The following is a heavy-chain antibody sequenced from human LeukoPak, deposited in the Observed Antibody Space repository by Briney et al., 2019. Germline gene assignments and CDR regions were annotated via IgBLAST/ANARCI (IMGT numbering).Heavy chain of an antibody. CDR3: AAFYGGKPDY. D-gene: IGHD4-17*01. CDR2: ISDSSSTI. CDR1: GFTFSTYS. J-gene: IGHJ4*02. Sequence: PGGSLRLSCTASGFTFSTYSMIWVRQAPGKGLEWVSYISDSSSTIYYADSVKGRFTISRDNAKNSPYLQMNSLRAEDTAVYYCAAFYGGKPDYWGQGTLVTVSS. V-gene: IGHV3-48*01.